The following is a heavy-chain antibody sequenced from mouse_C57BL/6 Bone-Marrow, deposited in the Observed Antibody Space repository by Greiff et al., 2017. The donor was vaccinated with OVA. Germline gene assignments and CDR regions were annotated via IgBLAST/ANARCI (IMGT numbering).Heavy chain of an antibody. Sequence: QVQLQQPGAELVKPGASVKLSCKASGYTFTSYWMQWVNQRPGQGLEWIGEIDPSDSYTNYNQKFKGKATLTVDTSSSTAYMQLSSLTSEDSAVYYCARGSGYLSWFAYWGQGTLVTVSA. CDR2: IDPSDSYT. V-gene: IGHV1-50*01. CDR1: GYTFTSYW. CDR3: ARGSGYLSWFAY. J-gene: IGHJ3*01. D-gene: IGHD3-2*02.